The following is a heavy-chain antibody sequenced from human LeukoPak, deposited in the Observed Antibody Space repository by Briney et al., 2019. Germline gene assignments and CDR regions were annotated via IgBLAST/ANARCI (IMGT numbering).Heavy chain of an antibody. CDR1: GGTFSSYA. V-gene: IGHV1-69*06. D-gene: IGHD6-19*01. CDR3: ARVAVAGYFDY. Sequence: ASVKVSCKAFGGTFSSYAISWVRQAPGQGLEWMGGIIPIFGTANYAQKFQGRVTITADKSTSTAYMELSSLRSEDTAVYYCARVAVAGYFDYWGQGTLVTVSS. CDR2: IIPIFGTA. J-gene: IGHJ4*02.